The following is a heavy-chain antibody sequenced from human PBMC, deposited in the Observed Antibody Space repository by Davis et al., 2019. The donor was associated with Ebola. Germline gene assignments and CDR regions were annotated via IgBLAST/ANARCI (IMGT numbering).Heavy chain of an antibody. V-gene: IGHV1-69*04. D-gene: IGHD3-10*01. CDR3: ARGLGFGELLYTSYGMDV. CDR2: IIPILGIA. CDR1: GYTFTSYG. J-gene: IGHJ6*02. Sequence: SVKVSCKASGYTFTSYGISWVRQAPGQGLEWMGRIIPILGIANYAQKFQGRVTITADKSTSTAYMELSSLRSEDTAVYYCARGLGFGELLYTSYGMDVWGQGTTVTVSS.